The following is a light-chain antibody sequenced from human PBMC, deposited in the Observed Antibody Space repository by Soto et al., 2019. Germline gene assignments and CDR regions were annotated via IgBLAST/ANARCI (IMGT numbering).Light chain of an antibody. V-gene: IGLV2-8*01. CDR3: NSYAGSNVYV. Sequence: QSVLTQPPSASGSPGQSVTISSTGTSSDVGGYNYVSWYQQHPGKAPKLMIYEVSKRPSGVPDRFSGSKSGNTASLTVSGLQAEDEADYYCNSYAGSNVYVFGTGTKLTVL. J-gene: IGLJ1*01. CDR1: SSDVGGYNY. CDR2: EVS.